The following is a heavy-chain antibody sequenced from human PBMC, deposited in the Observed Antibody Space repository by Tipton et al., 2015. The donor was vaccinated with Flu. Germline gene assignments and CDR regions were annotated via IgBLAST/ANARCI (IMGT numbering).Heavy chain of an antibody. CDR3: ARDPFLGTGDAFDV. V-gene: IGHV3-48*03. D-gene: IGHD2/OR15-2a*01. J-gene: IGHJ3*01. CDR2: ISGNGLTI. CDR1: GFTFSNYD. Sequence: SLRLSCAASGFTFSNYDMNWVRQAPGKGLEWVSKISGNGLTIHYVDSVKGRFTISRDNAKNSMYLQMNSLRVEDTAVYYCARDPFLGTGDAFDVWGRGTMVTVSS.